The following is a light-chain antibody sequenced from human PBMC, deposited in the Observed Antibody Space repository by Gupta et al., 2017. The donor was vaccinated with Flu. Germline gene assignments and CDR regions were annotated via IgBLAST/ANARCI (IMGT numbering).Light chain of an antibody. Sequence: IVLTQSPATLSLSPGERATLSCRASQSVSSYLAWYQQKPGQAPRLLIYDASNRATGIPARFSGSGSGTDFTLTISSLEPEDFAVYYCQQRSNWPLTLGGGTRWRSN. CDR3: QQRSNWPLT. J-gene: IGKJ4*01. CDR1: QSVSSY. V-gene: IGKV3-11*01. CDR2: DAS.